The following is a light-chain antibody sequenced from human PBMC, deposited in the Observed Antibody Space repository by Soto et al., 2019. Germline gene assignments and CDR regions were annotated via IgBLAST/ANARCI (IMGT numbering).Light chain of an antibody. CDR3: QQYNSYWT. V-gene: IGKV1-5*01. CDR2: DAS. J-gene: IGKJ1*01. CDR1: QSISGW. Sequence: DIQMTQSPSTLSATAGDRVTITCRASQSISGWLAWYQQKPGKAPKLLIYDASNLETGVPSRFSGSGSGTEFTLTISNLQPDDFATYYCQQYNSYWTFGQGTKVDIK.